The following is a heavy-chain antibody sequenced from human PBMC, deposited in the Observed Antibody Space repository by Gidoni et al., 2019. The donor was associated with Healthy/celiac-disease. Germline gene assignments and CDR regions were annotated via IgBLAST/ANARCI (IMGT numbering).Heavy chain of an antibody. V-gene: IGHV3-30*18. Sequence: QVQLVESGGGVVQPGRSLRLSCAACGFTFSSYGMPWVRQAPGKGLEWVAVISYDGSNKYYADSVKGRFTISRDNSKNTLYLQMNSLRAEDTAVYYCAKELWVSDYRRSLYYYYGMDVWGQGTTVTVSS. J-gene: IGHJ6*02. D-gene: IGHD3-16*01. CDR3: AKELWVSDYRRSLYYYYGMDV. CDR1: GFTFSSYG. CDR2: ISYDGSNK.